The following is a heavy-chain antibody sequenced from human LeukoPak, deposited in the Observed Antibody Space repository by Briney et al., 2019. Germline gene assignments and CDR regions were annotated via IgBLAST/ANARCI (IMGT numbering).Heavy chain of an antibody. CDR1: GFSFSTYW. CDR2: IKQDGSDK. D-gene: IGHD2-2*01. CDR3: ARGRLGYCSSTSCSPYFDY. Sequence: PGGSLRLSCAASGFSFSTYWITWVRQAPGKGLESVANIKQDGSDKYYADSVKGRFTISRDNAQNSLYLQMNSLRVEDTAVYYCARGRLGYCSSTSCSPYFDYWGQGTLVTVSS. V-gene: IGHV3-7*01. J-gene: IGHJ4*02.